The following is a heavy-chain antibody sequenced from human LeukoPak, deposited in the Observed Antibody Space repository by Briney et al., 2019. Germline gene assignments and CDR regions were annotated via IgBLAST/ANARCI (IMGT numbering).Heavy chain of an antibody. CDR2: INPNSGGT. Sequence: VASVKVFCDASGYTYTGHYMHGVRHPPGQGLEWMGWINPNSGGTNYAQKFQGRVTMTRDTSISTAYMELSRLRSDDTAVYYCARVINVSPFDYWGQGTLVTVSS. V-gene: IGHV1-2*02. J-gene: IGHJ4*02. CDR1: GYTYTGHY. D-gene: IGHD3-16*01. CDR3: ARVINVSPFDY.